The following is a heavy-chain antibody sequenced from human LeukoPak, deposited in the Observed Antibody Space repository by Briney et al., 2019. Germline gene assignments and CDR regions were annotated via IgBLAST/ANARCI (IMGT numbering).Heavy chain of an antibody. D-gene: IGHD3-9*01. J-gene: IGHJ4*02. CDR3: AREAGSWLFFY. CDR2: ISYDGSNK. Sequence: GGSLRLSCAASGFTFSSYAMHWVRQAPGKGLEWVAVISYDGSNKYYADSVKGRFTISRDNSKNTLYLQMNSLRAEDTAVYYCAREAGSWLFFYWGQGTLVTVSS. CDR1: GFTFSSYA. V-gene: IGHV3-30-3*01.